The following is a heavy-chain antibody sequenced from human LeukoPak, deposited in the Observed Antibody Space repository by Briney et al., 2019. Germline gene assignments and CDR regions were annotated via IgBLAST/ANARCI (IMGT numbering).Heavy chain of an antibody. J-gene: IGHJ5*02. CDR3: AREGATFDP. CDR1: GGSISSSSYY. D-gene: IGHD1-26*01. V-gene: IGHV4-39*07. Sequence: PSETLSLTCTVSGGSISSSSYYWGWIRQPPGKGLEWIGSIYYSGSTYYNPSLKSRVTISVDTSKNQFSLKLSSVTAADTAVYYCAREGATFDPWGQGTLVTVSS. CDR2: IYYSGST.